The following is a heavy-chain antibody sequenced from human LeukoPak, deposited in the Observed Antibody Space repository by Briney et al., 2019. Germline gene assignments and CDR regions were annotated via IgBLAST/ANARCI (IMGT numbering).Heavy chain of an antibody. D-gene: IGHD3-10*01. CDR3: AKDAGRAIDITMDLRGYYMDV. V-gene: IGHV3-30*18. J-gene: IGHJ6*03. Sequence: GRSLRLSCAASGFIFNSYGIHWVRQAPGKGLEWVAVISYDGSNKYYADSVKGRFTISRDSTKNTVYLQMNSLRAEDTAVYYCAKDAGRAIDITMDLRGYYMDVWGKGTTVTVSS. CDR2: ISYDGSNK. CDR1: GFIFNSYG.